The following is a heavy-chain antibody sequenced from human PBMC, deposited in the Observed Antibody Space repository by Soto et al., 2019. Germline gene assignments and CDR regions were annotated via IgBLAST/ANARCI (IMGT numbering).Heavy chain of an antibody. Sequence: GGSLRLSCAASGFTFSSYSMNWVRQAPGKGLEWVSYISSSSSTIYYADSVKGRFTISRDNAKNSLYLQMNSLRDEDTAVYYCARDTRGVRGYSGYDLYFDYWGQGTLVTVSS. CDR1: GFTFSSYS. CDR3: ARDTRGVRGYSGYDLYFDY. V-gene: IGHV3-48*02. D-gene: IGHD5-12*01. CDR2: ISSSSSTI. J-gene: IGHJ4*02.